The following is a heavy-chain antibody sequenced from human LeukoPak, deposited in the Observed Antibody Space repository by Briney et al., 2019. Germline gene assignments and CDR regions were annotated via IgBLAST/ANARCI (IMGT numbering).Heavy chain of an antibody. V-gene: IGHV4-34*01. Sequence: SETLSLTCAVYGGSFSGYYWSWIRQPPGKGLEWIGEINHSGSTNYNPSLKSRVTISVDTSKNQFSLKLNSVTAADTAAYYCARVVAAAGNNWFDPWGQGTLVTASS. CDR2: INHSGST. J-gene: IGHJ5*02. D-gene: IGHD6-13*01. CDR3: ARVVAAAGNNWFDP. CDR1: GGSFSGYY.